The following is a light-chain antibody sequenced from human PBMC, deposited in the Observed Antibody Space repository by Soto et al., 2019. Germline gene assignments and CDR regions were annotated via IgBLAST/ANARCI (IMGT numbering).Light chain of an antibody. Sequence: DIQRTQSPCSLSASVGGGVTITCRASQSISSYLNWYQQKPGKAPNLLIYAASSLQSGVPSRFSGSGSGTDFTLTIRSLQPEDSSTSYIQQSYRTPRTVGQGTKVDIK. V-gene: IGKV1-39*01. CDR2: AAS. CDR3: QQSYRTPRT. CDR1: QSISSY. J-gene: IGKJ1*01.